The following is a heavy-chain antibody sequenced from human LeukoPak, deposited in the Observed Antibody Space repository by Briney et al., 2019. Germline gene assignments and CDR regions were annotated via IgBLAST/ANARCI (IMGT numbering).Heavy chain of an antibody. J-gene: IGHJ5*02. CDR3: RADPNASGYFYRFNWFDP. CDR2: IYSSGST. Sequence: PSETLSLTCTVSGGSMSSYYWNWVRQPPGKGLEWIGNIYSSGSTDYNPSLKSRVTISLDTSKFQFSLRLNSVIAADTAVYCARADPNASGYFYRFNWFDPWGQGTLVTVSS. CDR1: GGSMSSYY. V-gene: IGHV4-59*01. D-gene: IGHD3-10*01.